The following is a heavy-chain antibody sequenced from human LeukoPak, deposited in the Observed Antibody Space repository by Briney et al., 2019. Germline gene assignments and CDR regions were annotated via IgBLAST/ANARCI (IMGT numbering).Heavy chain of an antibody. Sequence: SETLSLTCTVSGGSIRSYYWSWIRQPPGKGLEWIGYIYYSGSTNYNPSLKSRVTISVDTSKNQFSLKLSSVTAADTAVYYCAKDRDGTTSGLGGWFDPWGQGTLVTVSS. D-gene: IGHD1-7*01. CDR1: GGSIRSYY. V-gene: IGHV4-59*01. J-gene: IGHJ5*02. CDR3: AKDRDGTTSGLGGWFDP. CDR2: IYYSGST.